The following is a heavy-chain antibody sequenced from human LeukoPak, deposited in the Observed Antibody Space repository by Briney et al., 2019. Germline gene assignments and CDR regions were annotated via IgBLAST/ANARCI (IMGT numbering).Heavy chain of an antibody. D-gene: IGHD3-10*01. CDR2: IYYSGST. V-gene: IGHV4-30-4*01. J-gene: IGHJ4*02. Sequence: SQTLSLTCTVSGDSISSGDYYWSWIRQPPGKGLEWIGYIYYSGSTYYNPSLKSRVTISVDTSKNQFSLKLSSVTAADTAVYYCARGYGSGSYHFDYWGQGTLVTVSS. CDR1: GDSISSGDYY. CDR3: ARGYGSGSYHFDY.